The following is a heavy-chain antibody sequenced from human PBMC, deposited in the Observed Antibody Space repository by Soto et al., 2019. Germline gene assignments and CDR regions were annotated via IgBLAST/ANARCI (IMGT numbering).Heavy chain of an antibody. V-gene: IGHV4-59*01. D-gene: IGHD2-15*01. CDR3: ARDHLYCSGGSCYIDWFDP. J-gene: IGHJ5*02. CDR2: IYYSGST. Sequence: SETLSLTCTVSGGSISSYYWSWIRQPPGKGLEWIGYIYYSGSTNYNPSLKSRVTISVDTSKNQFSLKLSSVTAADTAVYYCARDHLYCSGGSCYIDWFDPWGQGTLVTVSS. CDR1: GGSISSYY.